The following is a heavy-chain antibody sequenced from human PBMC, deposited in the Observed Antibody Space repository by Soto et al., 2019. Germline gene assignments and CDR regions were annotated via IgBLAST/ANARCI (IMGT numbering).Heavy chain of an antibody. CDR3: ARGTYYDILTGYYPLDY. Sequence: PSVKVSCKASGYTFTSYGISWVRQAPGQGLEWMGWISAYNGNTNYAQKLQGRVTMTTDTSTSTAYMELRSLRSDDTAVYYCARGTYYDILTGYYPLDYWGQGTLVTVSS. D-gene: IGHD3-9*01. CDR1: GYTFTSYG. CDR2: ISAYNGNT. J-gene: IGHJ4*02. V-gene: IGHV1-18*01.